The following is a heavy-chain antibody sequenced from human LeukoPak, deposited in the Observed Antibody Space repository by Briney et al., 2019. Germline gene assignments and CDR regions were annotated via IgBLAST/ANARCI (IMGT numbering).Heavy chain of an antibody. Sequence: ASVKVSCKASGYTFTSYAMHWVRQAPGQRFEWMGWINAGNGNTKYSQKFQGRVTITRDTSASTAYMELSSLRSEDTAVYYCARGYCSSTSCYGPFDYWGQGTLVTVSP. CDR3: ARGYCSSTSCYGPFDY. CDR1: GYTFTSYA. V-gene: IGHV1-3*01. CDR2: INAGNGNT. D-gene: IGHD2-2*01. J-gene: IGHJ4*02.